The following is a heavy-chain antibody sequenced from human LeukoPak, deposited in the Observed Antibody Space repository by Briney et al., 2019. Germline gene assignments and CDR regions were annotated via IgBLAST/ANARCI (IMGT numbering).Heavy chain of an antibody. V-gene: IGHV4-39*07. J-gene: IGHJ6*03. CDR2: IYYSGST. D-gene: IGHD3-10*01. CDR3: AKEYAVRGVIAHHYYYYMDV. Sequence: SETLSLTCTVSGGSISSSSYYWGWIRQPPGKGLEWIGSIYYSGSTYYSPSLKSRVTISLDTSRNQFSLKLNSVTAADTAVYYCAKEYAVRGVIAHHYYYYMDVWGKGTTVTVSS. CDR1: GGSISSSSYY.